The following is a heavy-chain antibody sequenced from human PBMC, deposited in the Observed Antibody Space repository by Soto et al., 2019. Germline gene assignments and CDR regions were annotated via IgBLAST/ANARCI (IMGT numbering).Heavy chain of an antibody. V-gene: IGHV1-3*01. J-gene: IGHJ4*02. CDR3: ARNILGGTTDY. CDR2: INAVNGDT. Sequence: ASVKVSCKASGGTFSSYTISWVRQAPGQGLEWMGWINAVNGDTKYSQKIQGRVTITRDTSASTAYMELSSLRSEDTAVYYCARNILGGTTDYWGQGTLVTVSS. D-gene: IGHD1-7*01. CDR1: GGTFSSYT.